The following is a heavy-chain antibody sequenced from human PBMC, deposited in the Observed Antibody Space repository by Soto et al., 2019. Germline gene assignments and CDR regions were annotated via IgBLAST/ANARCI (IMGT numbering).Heavy chain of an antibody. J-gene: IGHJ5*02. CDR2: IIPLFGTT. CDR1: GGIFSTYS. CDR3: ARGATHGSSWYFWFDP. V-gene: IGHV1-69*01. Sequence: QMQLVQSGAEVRMPGSSVKVSCKASGGIFSTYSINWVRQAPGQGLEWMGGIIPLFGTTNYAQKFKGRVTITADESTSTAYMELSSLRAEDAAVYYCARGATHGSSWYFWFDPWGQGTLVTVSS. D-gene: IGHD6-13*01.